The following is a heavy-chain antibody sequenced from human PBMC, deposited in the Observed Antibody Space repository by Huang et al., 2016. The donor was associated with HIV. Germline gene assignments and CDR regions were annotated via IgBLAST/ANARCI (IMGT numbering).Heavy chain of an antibody. D-gene: IGHD3-9*01. V-gene: IGHV1-69*13. Sequence: QVHLVQSGAEVKKPGSSVRVSCTASGGSFKISGISWVRQAPGQGLEWLGGSLPICRRANYAQKMSGRVTITARESTTTVYMDLTSLRPEDTAVYYCASGAADEIWTPYYSGWHYSMDVWGEGTTVTVSS. CDR2: SLPICRRA. CDR3: ASGAADEIWTPYYSGWHYSMDV. CDR1: GGSFKISG. J-gene: IGHJ6*03.